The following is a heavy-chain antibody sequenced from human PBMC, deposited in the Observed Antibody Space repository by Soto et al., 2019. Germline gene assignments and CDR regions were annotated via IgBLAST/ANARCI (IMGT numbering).Heavy chain of an antibody. V-gene: IGHV4-39*01. CDR3: ARPLRRAIFGVVIMGGFDY. CDR1: GGSISSSSYY. D-gene: IGHD3-3*01. Sequence: SETLSLTCTVSGGSISSSSYYWGWIRQPPGKGLEWIGSIYYSGSTYYNPSLKSRVTISVDTSKNQFSLKLSSVTAADTAVYYCARPLRRAIFGVVIMGGFDYWGQGTLVTVSS. J-gene: IGHJ4*02. CDR2: IYYSGST.